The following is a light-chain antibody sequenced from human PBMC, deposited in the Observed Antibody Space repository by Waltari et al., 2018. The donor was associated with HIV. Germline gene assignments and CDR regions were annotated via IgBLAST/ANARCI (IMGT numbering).Light chain of an antibody. V-gene: IGLV2-11*01. Sequence: QSALTQPRSVSGSPGHSVTISCTGTSRDIGIYNSVSWYQQHPGKAPKLLISDVTRRPSGVPDRFSGSKSGNTASLTISGLQADDEADYYCCSYAGNFIYVFGTGTKVTVL. CDR1: SRDIGIYNS. CDR2: DVT. J-gene: IGLJ1*01. CDR3: CSYAGNFIYV.